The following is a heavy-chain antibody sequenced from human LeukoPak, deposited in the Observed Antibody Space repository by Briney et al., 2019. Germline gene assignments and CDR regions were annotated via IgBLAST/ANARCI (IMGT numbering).Heavy chain of an antibody. D-gene: IGHD6-19*01. Sequence: GASVKVSYKASGYTFTGYYMHWVRQAPGQGLEWMGWINPNSGGTNYAQKFQGRVTMTRDTSISTAYMELSRLRSDDTAVYYCARDRGEGEWLSPELVFDYWGQGTLVTVSS. CDR3: ARDRGEGEWLSPELVFDY. J-gene: IGHJ4*02. CDR1: GYTFTGYY. V-gene: IGHV1-2*02. CDR2: INPNSGGT.